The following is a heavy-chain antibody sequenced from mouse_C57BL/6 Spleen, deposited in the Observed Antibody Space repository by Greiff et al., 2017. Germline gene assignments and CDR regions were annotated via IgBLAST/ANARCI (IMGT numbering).Heavy chain of an antibody. D-gene: IGHD1-1*01. Sequence: QVQLQQPGAELVRPGSSVKLSCKASGYTFTSYWMDWVKQRPGQGLEWIGNIYPSDSETHYNQKFKDKATLTVDKSSSTAYMQLSSLTSEDSAVYYWARRDDYGSSSWYFDVWGTGTTVTVSS. CDR3: ARRDDYGSSSWYFDV. V-gene: IGHV1-61*01. J-gene: IGHJ1*03. CDR2: IYPSDSET. CDR1: GYTFTSYW.